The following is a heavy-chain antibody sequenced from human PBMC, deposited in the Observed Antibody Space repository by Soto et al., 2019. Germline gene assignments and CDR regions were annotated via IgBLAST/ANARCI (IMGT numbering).Heavy chain of an antibody. D-gene: IGHD2-2*01. CDR3: ARSQGSSTSLEIYYYVYYGMDV. Sequence: QVQLVQSGAEVKKPGASVKVSCKASGGTFSTYAISWVRQAPGQGLEWMGGIIPISETTNYAQKFQGRVTITADESKSTAYMERSRLRSEDTAVYYCARSQGSSTSLEIYYYVYYGMDVWGQGTTVTVSS. CDR2: IIPISETT. V-gene: IGHV1-69*01. CDR1: GGTFSTYA. J-gene: IGHJ6*02.